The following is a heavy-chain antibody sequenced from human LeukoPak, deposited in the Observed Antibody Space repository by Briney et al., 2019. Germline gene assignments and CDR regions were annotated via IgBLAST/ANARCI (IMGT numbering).Heavy chain of an antibody. CDR3: ARGNTAMVT. CDR2: IWYDGSNK. D-gene: IGHD5-18*01. CDR1: GFTFSSYG. V-gene: IGHV3-33*01. Sequence: PGGSLRLSCAASGFTFSSYGMHWVRQAPGQGLEWVAVIWYDGSNKYYADSVKGRFTISRDNSKNTLYLQMNSLRAEDTAVYYCARGNTAMVTWGQGTLVTVSS. J-gene: IGHJ4*02.